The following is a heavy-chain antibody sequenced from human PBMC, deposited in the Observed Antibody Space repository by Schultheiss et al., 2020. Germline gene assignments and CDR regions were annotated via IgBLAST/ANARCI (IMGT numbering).Heavy chain of an antibody. Sequence: ASVKVSCKASGYTFTGYYMHWVRQAPGQGLEWMGWINPNSGGTNYAQKFQGRVTITADKSTSTAYMELSSLRSEDTAVYYCARVGDHDYGGHFDYWGQGTLVTVAS. V-gene: IGHV1-2*02. CDR2: INPNSGGT. CDR1: GYTFTGYY. D-gene: IGHD4-23*01. CDR3: ARVGDHDYGGHFDY. J-gene: IGHJ4*02.